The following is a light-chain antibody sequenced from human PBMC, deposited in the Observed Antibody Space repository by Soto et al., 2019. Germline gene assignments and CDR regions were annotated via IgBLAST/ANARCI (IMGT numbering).Light chain of an antibody. CDR3: SSYTTSTTVV. CDR1: SSDVGNYNY. CDR2: QVS. V-gene: IGLV2-14*01. Sequence: QSALTQPASVSGSPGQSITISCTGTSSDVGNYNYVSWYQQHPGKAPKLMIYQVSNRPSGVSNRFSGSKSGNTASLTISGLQAEDEAAYYCSSYTTSTTVVFGGGTKLTVL. J-gene: IGLJ2*01.